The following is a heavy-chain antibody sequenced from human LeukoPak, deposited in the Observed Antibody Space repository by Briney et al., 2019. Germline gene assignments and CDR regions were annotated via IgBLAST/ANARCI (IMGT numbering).Heavy chain of an antibody. CDR3: ARDVGWAAGSYYYFDS. J-gene: IGHJ4*02. V-gene: IGHV3-30-3*01. D-gene: IGHD3-10*01. CDR2: ISYDGSHK. CDR1: GFSFRRYG. Sequence: GGSLRLSFAASGFSFRRYGMHWVRQAPGKGLGWGAVISYDGSHKYYAESVKGRFTISRDNSKDTLYLQMNGLRADDTALYYCARDVGWAAGSYYYFDSWGQGTLITVSS.